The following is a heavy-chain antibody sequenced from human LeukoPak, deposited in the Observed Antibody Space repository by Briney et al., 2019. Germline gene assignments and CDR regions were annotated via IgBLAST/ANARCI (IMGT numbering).Heavy chain of an antibody. CDR1: GGSISSHY. CDR2: IYYSGST. Sequence: SETLSLTCTVSGGSISSHYWSWIRQPPGKGLEWIGYIYYSGSTNYNPSLKSRVTISVDTSKNQFSLKLSSVTAADTAVYYCARGVVPAALIDYWGQGTLVTVSS. D-gene: IGHD2-2*01. J-gene: IGHJ4*02. V-gene: IGHV4-59*11. CDR3: ARGVVPAALIDY.